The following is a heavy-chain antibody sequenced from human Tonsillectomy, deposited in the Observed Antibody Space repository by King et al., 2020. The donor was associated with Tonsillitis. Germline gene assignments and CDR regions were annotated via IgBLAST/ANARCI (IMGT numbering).Heavy chain of an antibody. V-gene: IGHV1-2*02. D-gene: IGHD3-10*01. J-gene: IGHJ3*02. Sequence: QLVQSGAEVKKPGASVKVSCKASGYTFTGYYMHWVRQAPGQGLEWMGWINPNSGGTNYAQKFQGRVTMTRDTSISTAYMELSRLRSDVTAVYYCASYWKGVRGVIISDAVDIWGQGTMVTVSS. CDR2: INPNSGGT. CDR3: ASYWKGVRGVIISDAVDI. CDR1: GYTFTGYY.